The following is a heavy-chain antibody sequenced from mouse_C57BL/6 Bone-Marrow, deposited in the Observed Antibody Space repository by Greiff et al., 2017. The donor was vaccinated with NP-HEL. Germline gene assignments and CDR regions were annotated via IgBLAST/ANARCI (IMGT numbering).Heavy chain of an antibody. Sequence: QVQLQQPGAELVRPGTSVKLSCKASGYTFTSYWMHWVKQRPGPGLEWIGVIDPSDSYTNYNQKFKGKAKLTVDTSSSTAYLQLSSLTSKDSAVYYCARVSTMGKWFAYWGQGTLVTVTA. V-gene: IGHV1-59*01. D-gene: IGHD2-1*01. CDR1: GYTFTSYW. CDR3: ARVSTMGKWFAY. CDR2: IDPSDSYT. J-gene: IGHJ3*01.